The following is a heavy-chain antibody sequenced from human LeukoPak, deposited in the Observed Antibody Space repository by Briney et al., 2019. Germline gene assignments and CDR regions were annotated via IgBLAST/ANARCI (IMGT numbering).Heavy chain of an antibody. Sequence: SETLSLTCAVYGGSFSGYYWSWIRQPPGKGLEWIGEINHSGSTNYNPSLKSRVTISVDTSKNQFSLKLSSVTAADTAVYYCARPSLVPAAIMNWGQGTLVTVSS. CDR3: ARPSLVPAAIMN. CDR1: GGSFSGYY. J-gene: IGHJ4*02. D-gene: IGHD2-2*02. CDR2: INHSGST. V-gene: IGHV4-34*01.